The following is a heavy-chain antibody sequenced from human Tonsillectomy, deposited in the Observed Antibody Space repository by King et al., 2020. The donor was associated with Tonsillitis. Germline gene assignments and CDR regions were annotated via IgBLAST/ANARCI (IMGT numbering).Heavy chain of an antibody. Sequence: QLVQSGAEVKKPGASVKVSCKASGYTFTSYGISWVRQAPGQGLEWMGWISGYNGNTDYIQKFQGRVTMTTDTSTTTAYMELRSLRSDDTAVYYCARGSNYDSSGYYDDAFDIWGQGTVVTVSS. V-gene: IGHV1-18*01. CDR3: ARGSNYDSSGYYDDAFDI. D-gene: IGHD3-22*01. CDR2: ISGYNGNT. J-gene: IGHJ3*02. CDR1: GYTFTSYG.